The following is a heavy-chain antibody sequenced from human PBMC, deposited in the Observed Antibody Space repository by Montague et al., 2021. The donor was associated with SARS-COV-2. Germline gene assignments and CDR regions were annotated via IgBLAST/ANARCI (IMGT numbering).Heavy chain of an antibody. CDR3: VRYSGWFYFDF. Sequence: SETLSLTCVVSDVSLSTSTWWSWIRQSPSRGLEWLGRTYYRSKWYSDYAPSVRGRLTVNPDASKNEFSLELNYVTPEDTAVYYCVRYSGWFYFDFWGQGTLVTVSS. CDR2: TYYRSKWYS. J-gene: IGHJ4*02. D-gene: IGHD6-19*01. V-gene: IGHV6-1*01. CDR1: DVSLSTSTW.